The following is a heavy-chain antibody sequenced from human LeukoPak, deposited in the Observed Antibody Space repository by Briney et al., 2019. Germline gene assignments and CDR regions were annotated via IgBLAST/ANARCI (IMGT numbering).Heavy chain of an antibody. CDR1: GGSISSYY. CDR3: ARDHAGYGSGIYSI. V-gene: IGHV4-4*07. Sequence: NPSETLSLTCTVSGGSISSYYWSWIRQPAGKGLEWIGRIYTSGSTNYNPSLKSRVTMSVDTSKNQFSLKLTSVTAADTAVYYCARDHAGYGSGIYSIWGQGTLVTVSS. J-gene: IGHJ4*02. D-gene: IGHD3-10*01. CDR2: IYTSGST.